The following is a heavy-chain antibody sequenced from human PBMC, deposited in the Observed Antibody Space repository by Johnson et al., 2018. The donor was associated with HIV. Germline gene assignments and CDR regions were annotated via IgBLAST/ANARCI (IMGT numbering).Heavy chain of an antibody. CDR3: ARDLSMIVFANAFDI. CDR1: GFTFSSYA. CDR2: ISYDGSNK. V-gene: IGHV3-30-3*01. J-gene: IGHJ3*02. Sequence: QVQLVESGGGVVQPGRSLRLSCAASGFTFSSYAMHWVRQAPGKGLEWVAVISYDGSNKYYADSVKGRFTISRDNSKNTLYLQMNSLRAEDTAVYYCARDLSMIVFANAFDIWGQGTMVTVSS. D-gene: IGHD3-22*01.